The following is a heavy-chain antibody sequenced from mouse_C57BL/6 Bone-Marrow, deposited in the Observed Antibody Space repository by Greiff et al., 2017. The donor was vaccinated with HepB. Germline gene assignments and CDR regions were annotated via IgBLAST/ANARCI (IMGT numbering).Heavy chain of an antibody. Sequence: QVQLQQPGAELVKPGASVKLSCKASGYTFTSYWMHWVKQRPGQGLEWIGMIHPNSGSTNYNEKFKSKATLTVDKSSSTAYMQLSSLTSEDSAVYYCAIRQLRSAWFAYWGQGTLVTVSA. J-gene: IGHJ3*01. D-gene: IGHD3-2*02. V-gene: IGHV1-64*01. CDR2: IHPNSGST. CDR1: GYTFTSYW. CDR3: AIRQLRSAWFAY.